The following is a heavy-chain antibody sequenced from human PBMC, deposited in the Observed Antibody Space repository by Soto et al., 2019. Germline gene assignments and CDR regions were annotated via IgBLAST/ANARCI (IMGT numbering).Heavy chain of an antibody. V-gene: IGHV3-21*01. CDR1: GFTFSSYS. CDR2: ISSSSSYI. CDR3: ARELRANDAFDI. J-gene: IGHJ3*02. D-gene: IGHD4-17*01. Sequence: PGGSLRLSCAASGFTFSSYSMNWVRQAPGKGLEWVSSISSSSSYIYYADSVKGRFTISRDNAKNSLYLQVNSLRAEDTAVYYCARELRANDAFDIWGQGTMVTVSS.